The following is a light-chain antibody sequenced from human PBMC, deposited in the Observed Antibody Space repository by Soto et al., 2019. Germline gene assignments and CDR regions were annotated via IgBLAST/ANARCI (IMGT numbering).Light chain of an antibody. Sequence: IVLTQSPGTLSLSPGERATLSRRAAQSVGTRLAWYQHKTGQAPRLLISGASSRATGIPDRFTGSGSETSFTLTISRLEPEDFALYYCQHYQSGHPITFGQGTRLEIK. CDR2: GAS. V-gene: IGKV3-20*01. CDR3: QHYQSGHPIT. CDR1: QSVGTR. J-gene: IGKJ5*01.